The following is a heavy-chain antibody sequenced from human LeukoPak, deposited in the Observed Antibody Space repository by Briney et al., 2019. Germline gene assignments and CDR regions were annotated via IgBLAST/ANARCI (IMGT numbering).Heavy chain of an antibody. CDR1: SGSIGSGTFY. V-gene: IGHV4-39*01. CDR3: AGRRPGYYDFWSGYQDY. D-gene: IGHD3-3*01. Sequence: SETLSLTCTVSSGSIGSGTFYWDWIRQTPGKGLEWIVSLIHTGGTYYNPSLRSRVTTSVDTSKNQFSLKLHSVTAADTAMYYCAGRRPGYYDFWSGYQDYWGQGTLVTVSS. J-gene: IGHJ4*02. CDR2: LIHTGGT.